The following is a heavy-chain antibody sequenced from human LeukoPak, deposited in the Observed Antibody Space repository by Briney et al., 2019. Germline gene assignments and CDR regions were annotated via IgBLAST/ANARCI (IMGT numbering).Heavy chain of an antibody. D-gene: IGHD4-17*01. V-gene: IGHV4-34*01. CDR1: GGSFSGFY. CDR3: ARPSRVTVTTSNAQFDY. J-gene: IGHJ4*02. Sequence: PPETLSLTCAVYGGSFSGFYWSWVRQPPGKGLEWIGEIKHRGSTNYNPSLKSRVTISVDTSKNQSSLNLGSVTAAATAVYYCARPSRVTVTTSNAQFDYWGQGTLVTVSS. CDR2: IKHRGST.